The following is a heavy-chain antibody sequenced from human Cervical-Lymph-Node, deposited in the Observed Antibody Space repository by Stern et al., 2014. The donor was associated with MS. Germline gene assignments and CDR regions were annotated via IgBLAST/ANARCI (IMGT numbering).Heavy chain of an antibody. CDR1: GYTFSDYG. J-gene: IGHJ4*02. V-gene: IGHV3-33*01. D-gene: IGHD1-1*01. CDR3: VRDWSSNDYKPEDY. Sequence: QVQLVQSGGGVVQPGRSLRLSCIASGYTFSDYGMHWVRQAPGKGLGWVATIWHDGSKTYYSDSVRGRFTISRDNSKNTLSLQMNSLRVEDTAVYYCVRDWSSNDYKPEDYWGQGTLVTVSS. CDR2: IWHDGSKT.